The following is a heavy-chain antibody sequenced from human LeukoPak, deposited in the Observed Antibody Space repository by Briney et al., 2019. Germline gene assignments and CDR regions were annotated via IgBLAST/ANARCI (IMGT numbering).Heavy chain of an antibody. CDR2: IYPDDSDT. Sequence: GESLKISCQGSGYSFTTYWIGWVRQMPGKGLEWRGIIYPDDSDTRYSPSFQGQVTISVDKSISTAYLQWSSLKASDTAMYYCARHDYGDYYIYGYWGQGTLVTVSS. J-gene: IGHJ4*02. V-gene: IGHV5-51*01. D-gene: IGHD4-17*01. CDR1: GYSFTTYW. CDR3: ARHDYGDYYIYGY.